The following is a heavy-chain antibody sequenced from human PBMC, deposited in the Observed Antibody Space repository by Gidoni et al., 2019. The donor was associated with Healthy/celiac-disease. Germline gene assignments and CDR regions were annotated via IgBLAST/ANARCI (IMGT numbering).Heavy chain of an antibody. Sequence: QVQLVQSGAEVKKPGSSVKVSCKASGGTFSSYAISWVRQAPGQGLEWMGGIIPIFGTANYAQKFQGRVTITADESTSTAYMELSSLRSEDTAVYYCARDPAYYDSSGDEDWFDPWGQGTLVTVSS. CDR3: ARDPAYYDSSGDEDWFDP. CDR1: GGTFSSYA. CDR2: IIPIFGTA. J-gene: IGHJ5*02. V-gene: IGHV1-69*01. D-gene: IGHD3-22*01.